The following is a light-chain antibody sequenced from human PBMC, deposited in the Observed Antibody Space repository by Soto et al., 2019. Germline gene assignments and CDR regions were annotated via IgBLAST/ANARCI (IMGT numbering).Light chain of an antibody. V-gene: IGKV3-20*01. CDR1: QSVSSSY. CDR2: GAS. J-gene: IGKJ2*01. Sequence: IVLTQSPGTLSLSPGERATLSCRASQSVSSSYLAWYQQKAGQAPRLLIYGASSRATGIPDRFSGSGSGTDFTLTISRLEPEDLAVYYCQQYGSSPYTFGQGTKVDIK. CDR3: QQYGSSPYT.